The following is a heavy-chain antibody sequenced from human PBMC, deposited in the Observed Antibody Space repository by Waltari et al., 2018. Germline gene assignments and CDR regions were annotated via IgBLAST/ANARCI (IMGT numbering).Heavy chain of an antibody. V-gene: IGHV1-2*02. CDR3: ALVVVPAAIGTAGDY. J-gene: IGHJ4*02. Sequence: QVQLVQSGAEVKKPGASVKVSCKASGYTFTGYYMHWVRQAPGQGLEWIGWFNPNSGCTNCAQNCQGSVTMTRDTSISTAYMGLGRLRSDDTAVYYCALVVVPAAIGTAGDYWGQGTLVTVSS. CDR1: GYTFTGYY. D-gene: IGHD2-2*01. CDR2: FNPNSGCT.